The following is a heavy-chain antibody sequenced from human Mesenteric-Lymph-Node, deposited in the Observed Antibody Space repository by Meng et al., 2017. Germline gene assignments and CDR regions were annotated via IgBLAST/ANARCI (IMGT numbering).Heavy chain of an antibody. Sequence: AQIHPSGPGLGKPKKILSLTCAIDGASISSDSAAWNWIRQSPSRGLEWLGRTYYRSKSYNDYAVSVKSRITINPDTSKNQFSLQLNSVTPEDTAVYYCARWLSSNKLFDYWGQGTLVTVSS. CDR1: GASISSDSAA. CDR3: ARWLSSNKLFDY. J-gene: IGHJ4*02. D-gene: IGHD6-13*01. V-gene: IGHV6-1*01. CDR2: TYYRSKSYN.